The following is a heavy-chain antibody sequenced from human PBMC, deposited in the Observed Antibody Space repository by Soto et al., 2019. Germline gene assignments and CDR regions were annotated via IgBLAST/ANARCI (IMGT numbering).Heavy chain of an antibody. Sequence: QVQLQESGPGLVKPSQTLSLTCTVSGGSISSGDYYWSWIRQPPGKGLEWIGYIYYSGSTYYNPSLKSRVTISVDTSKNQFSLKLSSVTAADTAVYYCARTGRIAVAGTWDWFDPWGQGTLFTVSS. CDR3: ARTGRIAVAGTWDWFDP. V-gene: IGHV4-30-4*01. CDR2: IYYSGST. J-gene: IGHJ5*02. D-gene: IGHD6-19*01. CDR1: GGSISSGDYY.